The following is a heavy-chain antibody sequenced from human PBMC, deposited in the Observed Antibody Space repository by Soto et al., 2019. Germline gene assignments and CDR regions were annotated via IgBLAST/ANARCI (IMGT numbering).Heavy chain of an antibody. CDR2: INTGNGTT. CDR3: ARGERLYYYCYSMDV. CDR1: GYNFTTYA. J-gene: IGHJ6*02. D-gene: IGHD3-3*01. Sequence: QVQLVQSGAEVKNPGASVKVSCKASGYNFTTYAMLWVRQAPGQRPEWMGWINTGNGTTKYAPKFQGRVTITRDTSGSTAYMEWSSLKSEDTAVYYCARGERLYYYCYSMDVWGQGATVTVSS. V-gene: IGHV1-3*04.